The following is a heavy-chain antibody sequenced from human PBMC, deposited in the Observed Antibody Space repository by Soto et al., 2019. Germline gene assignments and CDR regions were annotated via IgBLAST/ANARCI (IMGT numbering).Heavy chain of an antibody. J-gene: IGHJ3*02. CDR1: GASISSSY. D-gene: IGHD3-22*01. V-gene: IGHV4-59*01. Sequence: PSETLSLTCTVSGASISSSYWSWIRQSPGKGLEWIGYVHYSGSTKYNPSLKSRVTISVDTSKNQFSLKLSSVTAADTAVYYCARGYYGSRGQSNTFDIWGQGTMVTVSS. CDR3: ARGYYGSRGQSNTFDI. CDR2: VHYSGST.